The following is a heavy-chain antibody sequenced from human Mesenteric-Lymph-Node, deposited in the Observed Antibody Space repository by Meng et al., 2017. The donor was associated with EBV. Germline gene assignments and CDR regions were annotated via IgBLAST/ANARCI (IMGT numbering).Heavy chain of an antibody. CDR2: SGRS. CDR1: GGAISSDL. D-gene: IGHD3-10*01. Sequence: QLKRQGSGPGLVKPSETLSLTCSISGGAISSDLWGWIRQPPGKGLEWIGDSGRSNYNPSLKSRVTISVDTSKNQFSLKLSSVTAADTAVYYCARRLHYYGCLGSWSQGTLVTVSS. V-gene: IGHV4-39*01. J-gene: IGHJ4*02. CDR3: ARRLHYYGCLGS.